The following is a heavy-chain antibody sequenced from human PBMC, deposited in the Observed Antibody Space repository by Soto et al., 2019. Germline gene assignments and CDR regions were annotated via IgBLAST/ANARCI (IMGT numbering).Heavy chain of an antibody. J-gene: IGHJ4*02. CDR2: IYYSGST. CDR1: GGSISSYY. CDR3: ARLGGYYQAFDS. V-gene: IGHV4-59*08. Sequence: SETLSLTCTVSGGSISSYYWSWIRQPPGKGLEWIGYIYYSGSTNYNPSLKSRVTISVDSSKNQFSLKLDSVTPADTAVYYCARLGGYYQAFDSWGQGTLVTVSS. D-gene: IGHD3-22*01.